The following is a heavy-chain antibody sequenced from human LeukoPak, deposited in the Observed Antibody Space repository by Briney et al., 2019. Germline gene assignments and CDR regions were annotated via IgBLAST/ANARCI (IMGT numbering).Heavy chain of an antibody. V-gene: IGHV3-11*01. CDR3: ARDSMTSLTYWDY. J-gene: IGHJ4*02. D-gene: IGHD4-11*01. Sequence: GGSLRLSCTASRFTFSDYYMSWIRQAPGKGLEWVSYISSTGTTIYYADSVRGRFTISRDNAKNSLYLQMNSLRAEDTAVYYCARDSMTSLTYWDYWGQGTLVTISS. CDR2: ISSTGTTI. CDR1: RFTFSDYY.